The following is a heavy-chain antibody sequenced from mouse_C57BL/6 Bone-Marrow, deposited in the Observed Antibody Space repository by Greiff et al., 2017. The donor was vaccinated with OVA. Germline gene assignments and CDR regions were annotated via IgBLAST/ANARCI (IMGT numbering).Heavy chain of an antibody. CDR1: GYTFTDYN. CDR3: ARRTTVVAFYWYFDV. D-gene: IGHD1-1*01. J-gene: IGHJ1*03. CDR2: INPNDGGT. V-gene: IGHV1-18*01. Sequence: EVHLQQSGPELVKPGASVKIPCKASGYTFTDYNMDWVKQSHGKSLEWIGDINPNDGGTIYNQKFKGTATLTVDKYSSTAYMELSSLTSEDTAVYYCARRTTVVAFYWYFDVWGTGTTVTVSS.